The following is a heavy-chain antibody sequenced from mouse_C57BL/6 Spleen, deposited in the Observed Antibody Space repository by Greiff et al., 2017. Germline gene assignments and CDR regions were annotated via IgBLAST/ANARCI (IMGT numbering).Heavy chain of an antibody. J-gene: IGHJ2*01. V-gene: IGHV7-3*01. Sequence: DVMLVESGGGLVQPGGSLSLSCAASGFTFTDYYMSWVRQPPGKALEWLGFIRTTANGYTTEYSASVKGRFTISRDNSQSILYLQMNALRAEDSATDYCARYIEGLRGFGYWGQGTTLTVSS. D-gene: IGHD2-4*01. CDR1: GFTFTDYY. CDR3: ARYIEGLRGFGY. CDR2: IRTTANGYTT.